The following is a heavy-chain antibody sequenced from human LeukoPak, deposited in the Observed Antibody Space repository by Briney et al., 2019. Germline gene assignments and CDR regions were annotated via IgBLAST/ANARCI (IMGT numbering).Heavy chain of an antibody. CDR2: ITTKANRYAT. J-gene: IGHJ4*02. CDR3: TTYKSGHY. Sequence: GGSLRLSCAASGFAFSGCDMHWVRQASGKGLEWVGRITTKANRYATAYSASLKGRFTISRDDSKNTAYLQMNSLRTEDTAVYYCTTYKSGHYWGQGTLVTVSS. V-gene: IGHV3-73*01. CDR1: GFAFSGCD. D-gene: IGHD3-3*01.